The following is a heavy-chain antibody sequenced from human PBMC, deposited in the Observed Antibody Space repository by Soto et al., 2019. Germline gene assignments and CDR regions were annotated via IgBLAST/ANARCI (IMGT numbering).Heavy chain of an antibody. Sequence: GAPVNVSCKASGYTFPSYDINWVRQATGQGLEWMGWMNPNSGNTGYAQKFQGRVTMTRNTSISTAYMELSSLRSEDTAVYYCARRADYDILSCYYTGLNWFDSWGQGTLVTVSA. D-gene: IGHD3-9*01. CDR2: MNPNSGNT. V-gene: IGHV1-8*01. CDR1: GYTFPSYD. J-gene: IGHJ5*01. CDR3: ARRADYDILSCYYTGLNWFDS.